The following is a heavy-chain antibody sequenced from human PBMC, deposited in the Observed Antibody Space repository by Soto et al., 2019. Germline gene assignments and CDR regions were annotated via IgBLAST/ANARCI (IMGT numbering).Heavy chain of an antibody. CDR3: SRASEKVVVIANGLLDS. Sequence: GLEWMGIINPSGGSTSYAQKFQGRVTMTRDTSTSTVYMELSSLRSEDTAVYYCSRASEKVVVIANGLLDSWGQGTLVT. D-gene: IGHD2-21*01. J-gene: IGHJ4*02. CDR2: INPSGGST. V-gene: IGHV1-46*03.